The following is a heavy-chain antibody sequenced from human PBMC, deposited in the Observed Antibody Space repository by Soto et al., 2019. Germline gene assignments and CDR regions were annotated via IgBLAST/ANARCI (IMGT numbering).Heavy chain of an antibody. CDR1: GYTFTRYY. CDR2: INPSGGTT. Sequence: ASVKVSYKASGYTFTRYYMHWVRQAPGQGLEWMGIINPSGGTTTYAQKFQGRVTMTRDTSTSTVYMELSSLRSEDTAVYYCGRDTSGWSWIDYWGQGTLVTVSS. J-gene: IGHJ4*02. CDR3: GRDTSGWSWIDY. V-gene: IGHV1-46*01. D-gene: IGHD6-19*01.